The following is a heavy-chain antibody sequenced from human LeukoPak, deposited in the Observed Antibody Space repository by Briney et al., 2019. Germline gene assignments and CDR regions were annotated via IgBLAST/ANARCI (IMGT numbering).Heavy chain of an antibody. Sequence: SETLSLTCAVYGGSFSGYYWSWIRQPPGKGLEWIGEINHSGSTNYNPSLKSRVTIPVDTSKNQFSLKLSSVTAADTAVYYCARQGRYYYGSGSYYKVYYFDYWGQGTLVTVSS. CDR1: GGSFSGYY. J-gene: IGHJ4*02. V-gene: IGHV4-34*01. CDR3: ARQGRYYYGSGSYYKVYYFDY. CDR2: INHSGST. D-gene: IGHD3-10*01.